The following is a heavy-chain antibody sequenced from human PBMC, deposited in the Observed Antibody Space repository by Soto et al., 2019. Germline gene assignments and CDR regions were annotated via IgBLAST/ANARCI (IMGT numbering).Heavy chain of an antibody. CDR1: GYTFTSYG. CDR3: ARPYDYVWGSFRWNAFDI. D-gene: IGHD3-16*02. J-gene: IGHJ3*02. CDR2: ISPQNDDT. Sequence: AAVKVSCKASGYTFTSYGIHWVRQAPGQGLEWMGWISPQNDDTTYAQKFRGRVPMTTEPSTSTAYLELRRLESADTAVYYCARPYDYVWGSFRWNAFDIWGQGTMVTVSS. V-gene: IGHV1-18*01.